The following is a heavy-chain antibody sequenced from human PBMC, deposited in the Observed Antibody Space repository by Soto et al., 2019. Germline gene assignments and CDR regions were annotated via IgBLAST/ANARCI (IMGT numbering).Heavy chain of an antibody. Sequence: PSETLSLTCTVTGVSLSTFLWNWIRQPPGKGLEWIGSIYYSGSTNYNPSLNSRVTISVDTSKNQFSLKLNSVTAADTAVYYCARGRIIGPWCRGALVTVS. CDR1: GVSLSTFL. CDR3: ARGRIIGP. D-gene: IGHD2-15*01. J-gene: IGHJ5*02. CDR2: IYYSGST. V-gene: IGHV4-59*01.